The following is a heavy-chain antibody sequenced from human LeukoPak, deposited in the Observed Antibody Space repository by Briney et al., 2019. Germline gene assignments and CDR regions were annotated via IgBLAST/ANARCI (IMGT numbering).Heavy chain of an antibody. CDR1: GGSISSGDYY. CDR3: AREPYYYDSSGYSYYFDY. CDR2: IYYSGST. D-gene: IGHD3-22*01. J-gene: IGHJ4*02. Sequence: SETLSLTCTVSGGSISSGDYYWSWIRQPPGQGLEWIGYIYYSGSTYYNPSLKSRVTISVDTSKNQFSLKLSSVTAADTAVYYCAREPYYYDSSGYSYYFDYWGQGTLVTVSS. V-gene: IGHV4-30-4*01.